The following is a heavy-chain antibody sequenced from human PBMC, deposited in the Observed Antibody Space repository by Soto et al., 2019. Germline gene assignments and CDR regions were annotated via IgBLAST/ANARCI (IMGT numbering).Heavy chain of an antibody. CDR3: ARETTNYYGSGNWFDP. Sequence: VGSLRLSCAASGFTFSSYEMNWVRQAPGKGLEWVSYISSSGSTIYYADSVKGRFTISRDNAKNSLYLQMNSLRAEDTAVYYCARETTNYYGSGNWFDPWGQGTLVTVSS. CDR2: ISSSGSTI. D-gene: IGHD3-22*01. V-gene: IGHV3-48*03. J-gene: IGHJ5*02. CDR1: GFTFSSYE.